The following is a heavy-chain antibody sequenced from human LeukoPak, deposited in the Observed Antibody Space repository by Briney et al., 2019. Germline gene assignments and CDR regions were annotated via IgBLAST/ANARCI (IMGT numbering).Heavy chain of an antibody. D-gene: IGHD1-26*01. CDR3: ATPDLPIVGATWPDY. J-gene: IGHJ4*02. CDR2: IKQDGSEK. Sequence: PGGSLRLSCAASGFTFSSYWMSWVRQAPGKGLEWVANIKQDGSEKYYVDSVKGRFTISRDNAKNSLYLQMNSLRAEDTAVYYCATPDLPIVGATWPDYWGQGTLVTVSS. V-gene: IGHV3-7*03. CDR1: GFTFSSYW.